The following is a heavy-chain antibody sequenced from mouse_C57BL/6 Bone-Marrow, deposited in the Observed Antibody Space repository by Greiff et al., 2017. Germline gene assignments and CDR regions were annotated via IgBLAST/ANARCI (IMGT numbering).Heavy chain of an antibody. D-gene: IGHD3-2*02. V-gene: IGHV5-6*01. CDR1: GFTFSSYG. J-gene: IGHJ2*01. Sequence: VQLQQSGGDLVKPGGSLKLSCAASGFTFSSYGMSWVRQTPDKRLEWVATISSGGSYTYYPDSVKGRFTISRDNAKNTLYLQMSSLKSEDTAMYYCARLDSSGYCDYWGQGTTLTVSS. CDR2: ISSGGSYT. CDR3: ARLDSSGYCDY.